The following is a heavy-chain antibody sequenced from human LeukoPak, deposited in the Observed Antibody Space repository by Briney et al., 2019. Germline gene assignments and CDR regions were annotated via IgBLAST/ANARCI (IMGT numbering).Heavy chain of an antibody. D-gene: IGHD4-23*01. CDR3: AKGTTTLVVTKIDY. CDR1: GFTFSDHY. Sequence: GGSLRLSCAASGFTFSDHYMDWVRQAPGKGLEWVGRTRNKANSYTTEYAASVKGRFTISRDDSKNSLYLQMNSLKTEDAAVYYCAKGTTTLVVTKIDYWGQGTLVTVSS. CDR2: TRNKANSYTT. V-gene: IGHV3-72*01. J-gene: IGHJ4*02.